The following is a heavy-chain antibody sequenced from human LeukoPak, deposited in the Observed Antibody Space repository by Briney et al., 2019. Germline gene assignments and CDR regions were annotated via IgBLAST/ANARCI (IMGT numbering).Heavy chain of an antibody. V-gene: IGHV3-73*01. Sequence: GGSLRLSCAASGFTFSGSAMHWVRQASGKGLEWVGRIRSKANSYATAYAESVKGRFTISRDASKSTAYLQMNSLKTEDTAVYYCTRQASIAAREGDYWGQGTLVTVSS. CDR3: TRQASIAAREGDY. J-gene: IGHJ4*02. CDR1: GFTFSGSA. D-gene: IGHD6-6*01. CDR2: IRSKANSYAT.